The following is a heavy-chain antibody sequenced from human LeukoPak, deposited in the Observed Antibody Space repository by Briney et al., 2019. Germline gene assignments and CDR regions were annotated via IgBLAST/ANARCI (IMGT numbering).Heavy chain of an antibody. J-gene: IGHJ4*02. CDR2: IIPIFGTA. CDR3: ARGLDPLATVTPNIY. D-gene: IGHD4-17*01. Sequence: SAKVSCKASGGTFSSYAISWVRQAPGQGLEWMGGIIPIFGTANYAQKFQGRVTITADESTSTAYMELSSLRSEDTAVYYCARGLDPLATVTPNIYWGQGTLVTVSS. V-gene: IGHV1-69*13. CDR1: GGTFSSYA.